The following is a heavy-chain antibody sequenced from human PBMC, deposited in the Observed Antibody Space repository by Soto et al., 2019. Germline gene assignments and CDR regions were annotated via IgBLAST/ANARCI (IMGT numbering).Heavy chain of an antibody. D-gene: IGHD2-2*01. CDR3: ARADIVVVPAATYYYYGMDV. J-gene: IGHJ6*02. CDR1: GGTFSSYA. Sequence: QVQLVQSGAEVKKPGSSVKVSCKASGGTFSSYAISWVRQAPGQGLEWMGGIIPIFGTANYAQKFQGRVTITADESTSTAYMEPSSLRSEDTAVYYCARADIVVVPAATYYYYGMDVWGQGTTVTVSS. CDR2: IIPIFGTA. V-gene: IGHV1-69*01.